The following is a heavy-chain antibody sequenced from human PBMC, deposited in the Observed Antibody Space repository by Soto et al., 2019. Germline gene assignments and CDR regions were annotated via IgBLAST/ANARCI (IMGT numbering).Heavy chain of an antibody. Sequence: ASVKVSCKASGYTFTGYYMHWVRQAPGQGLEWMGWINPNSGGTNYAQKFQGWVTMTRDTSISTAYMELSRLRSDDTAVYYCARGRRRYYDSSGWTNYYYGMDVWGQGTTVTVSS. CDR2: INPNSGGT. J-gene: IGHJ6*02. V-gene: IGHV1-2*04. CDR3: ARGRRRYYDSSGWTNYYYGMDV. D-gene: IGHD3-22*01. CDR1: GYTFTGYY.